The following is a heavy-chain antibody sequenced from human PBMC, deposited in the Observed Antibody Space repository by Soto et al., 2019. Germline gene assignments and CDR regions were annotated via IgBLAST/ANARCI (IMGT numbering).Heavy chain of an antibody. J-gene: IGHJ4*02. D-gene: IGHD3-16*02. Sequence: GASVKVSCKASGYTFTSYDIHWVRPAPGQGLEWMGWISAYNGNTNYAQKLQGRVTMTTDTSTSTAYMELRSLRSDDTAVYYCAREDPRADYVWGSHRYSPDCWGQGTLVTVSS. CDR3: AREDPRADYVWGSHRYSPDC. V-gene: IGHV1-18*01. CDR2: ISAYNGNT. CDR1: GYTFTSYD.